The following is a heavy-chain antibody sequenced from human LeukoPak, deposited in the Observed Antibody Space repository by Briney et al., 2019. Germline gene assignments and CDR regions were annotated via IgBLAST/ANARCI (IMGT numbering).Heavy chain of an antibody. CDR3: AREQGQQWRRFDS. CDR1: GFTFSDYY. J-gene: IGHJ4*02. CDR2: ISSHGSNK. D-gene: IGHD6-19*01. Sequence: GGSLRLSCAASGFTFSDYYMSWIRQAPGKGLKWVAVISSHGSNKDYADSVKGRFTISRDNSENTLYPQMDSLTTEDTGVYYCAREQGQQWRRFDSWGQGSPVTVSS. V-gene: IGHV3-30*03.